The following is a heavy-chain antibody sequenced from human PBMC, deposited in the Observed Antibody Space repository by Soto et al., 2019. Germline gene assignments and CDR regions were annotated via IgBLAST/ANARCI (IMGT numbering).Heavy chain of an antibody. CDR2: ISGSGGST. CDR3: AKDSIEVVTPRRLFAP. D-gene: IGHD2-15*01. Sequence: GGSLRLSCAASGFTFSSYAMSWVRQAPGKGLEWVSAISGSGGSTYYADSVKGRLTISRDNSKNTLYLQMNSLRAEDTAVYYCAKDSIEVVTPRRLFAPWGQGTLVPAPQ. CDR1: GFTFSSYA. J-gene: IGHJ5*02. V-gene: IGHV3-23*01.